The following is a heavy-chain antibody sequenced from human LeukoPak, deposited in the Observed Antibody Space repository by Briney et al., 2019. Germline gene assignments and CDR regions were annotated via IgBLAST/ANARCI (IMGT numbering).Heavy chain of an antibody. Sequence: ASVKVSCKASGYTFTGYYMHWVRQAPGQGLEWMGWINPNSGGTNYAQKFQGRVTMTRDTSISTAYMELSRLRSDDTAAYYCARGNLYYYYGMDVWGQGTTVTVSS. CDR2: INPNSGGT. CDR3: ARGNLYYYYGMDV. V-gene: IGHV1-2*02. J-gene: IGHJ6*02. CDR1: GYTFTGYY.